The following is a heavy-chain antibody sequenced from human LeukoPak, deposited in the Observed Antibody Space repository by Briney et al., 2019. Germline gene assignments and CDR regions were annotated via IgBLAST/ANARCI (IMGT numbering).Heavy chain of an antibody. CDR2: MNPNSGNT. CDR3: TRGSSGRRDY. V-gene: IGHV1-8*01. CDR1: GYTFTSCD. J-gene: IGHJ4*02. Sequence: ASVKVSCKASGYTFTSCDVNWVRQATGQGLEWIGWMNPNSGNTGYGQSFQGRVTMTRDNSISTAYMELSNLRSEDTAIYYCTRGSSGRRDYWGQGTLVTVSS. D-gene: IGHD6-19*01.